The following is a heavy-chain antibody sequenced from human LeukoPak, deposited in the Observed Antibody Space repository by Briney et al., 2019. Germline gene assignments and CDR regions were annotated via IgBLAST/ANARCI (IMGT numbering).Heavy chain of an antibody. V-gene: IGHV3-21*01. Sequence: GGSLRLSCAASGFTFSSYSMNWVRQAPGKGLEWVSSISSSSSYIYYADSVKGRFTTSRDNAKNSLYLQMNSLRAEDTAVYYCARDGYSSSGYDAFDIWGQGTMVTVSS. CDR1: GFTFSSYS. CDR3: ARDGYSSSGYDAFDI. J-gene: IGHJ3*02. D-gene: IGHD6-13*01. CDR2: ISSSSSYI.